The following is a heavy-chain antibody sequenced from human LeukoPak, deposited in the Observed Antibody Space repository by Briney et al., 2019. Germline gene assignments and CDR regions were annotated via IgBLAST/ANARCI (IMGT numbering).Heavy chain of an antibody. V-gene: IGHV3-48*04. Sequence: GGSLRLSCAASGFTFSSYSMNWVRQAPGKGLEWVSYISSSGSTIYYADSVKGRFTISRDNAKNSLYLQMNSLRAEDTAVYYCARVGYYDSSGYYSDAFDIWGQGTMVTVSS. J-gene: IGHJ3*02. CDR1: GFTFSSYS. CDR3: ARVGYYDSSGYYSDAFDI. CDR2: ISSSGSTI. D-gene: IGHD3-22*01.